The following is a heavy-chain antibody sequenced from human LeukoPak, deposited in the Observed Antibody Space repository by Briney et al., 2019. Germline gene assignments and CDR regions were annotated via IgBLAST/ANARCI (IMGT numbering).Heavy chain of an antibody. D-gene: IGHD5-18*01. V-gene: IGHV3-23*01. CDR1: GFTFSSYA. Sequence: GGSLRLSCAASGFTFSSYAMSWVRQAPGKRLEWVSAISGSGGSTYYADSVKGRFTISRDNSKNTLYLQMNSLRAEDTAVYYCAKDLAGDRYGFLADYWGQGTLVTVSS. CDR2: ISGSGGST. J-gene: IGHJ4*02. CDR3: AKDLAGDRYGFLADY.